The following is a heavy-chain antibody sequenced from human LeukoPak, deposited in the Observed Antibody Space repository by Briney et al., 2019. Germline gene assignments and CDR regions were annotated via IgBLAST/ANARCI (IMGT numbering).Heavy chain of an antibody. CDR2: INHSGST. CDR3: ARVLGDFWSGYPSHYFDY. Sequence: SETLSLTCAVYGGSFSGCYWSRIRQPPGKGLEWIGEINHSGSTNYNPSLKSRVTISVDTSKNQFSLKLSSVTAADTAVYYCARVLGDFWSGYPSHYFDYWGQGTLVTVSS. CDR1: GGSFSGCY. J-gene: IGHJ4*02. V-gene: IGHV4-34*01. D-gene: IGHD3-3*01.